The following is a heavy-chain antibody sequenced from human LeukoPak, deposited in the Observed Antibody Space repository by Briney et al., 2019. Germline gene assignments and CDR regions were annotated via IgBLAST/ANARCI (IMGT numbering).Heavy chain of an antibody. CDR1: GFTFSSYW. Sequence: GGSLRLSCAASGFTFSSYWMHWVRQAPGKGLEWVSLISFSGANTYYADSVKGRFTISRDNSKDTLYLQMNSLRAEDTAIYYCARDIQLSTWGLGTMVTVSS. D-gene: IGHD5-24*01. CDR2: ISFSGANT. CDR3: ARDIQLST. V-gene: IGHV3-23*01. J-gene: IGHJ3*01.